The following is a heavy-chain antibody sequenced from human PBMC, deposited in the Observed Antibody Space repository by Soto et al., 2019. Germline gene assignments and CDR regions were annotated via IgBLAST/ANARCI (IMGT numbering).Heavy chain of an antibody. CDR3: ASFAYNWNYVPSFDY. Sequence: PSETLSLTCAVYGGSFSGYYWSWIRQPPGKGLEWIGEINHSGSTNYNPSLKSRVTISVDTSKNQFSLKLSSVTAADTAVYYCASFAYNWNYVPSFDYWGQGTLVTVSS. J-gene: IGHJ4*02. V-gene: IGHV4-34*01. CDR1: GGSFSGYY. CDR2: INHSGST. D-gene: IGHD1-7*01.